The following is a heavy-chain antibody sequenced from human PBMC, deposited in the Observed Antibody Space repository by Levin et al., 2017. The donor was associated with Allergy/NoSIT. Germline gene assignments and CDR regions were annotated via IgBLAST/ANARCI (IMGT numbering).Heavy chain of an antibody. J-gene: IGHJ5*02. V-gene: IGHV3-49*03. Sequence: GESLKISCSASGFNFADYATSWFRQPPGKGLEWVGFIRSEAHGGTSEFAASVKGSITFSRDESKIIAYLQMISLKTEEPAVYYCNRPIAVAYMPFYPWGQGTLVTVSS. D-gene: IGHD6-19*01. CDR2: IRSEAHGGTS. CDR1: GFNFADYA. CDR3: NRPIAVAYMPFYP.